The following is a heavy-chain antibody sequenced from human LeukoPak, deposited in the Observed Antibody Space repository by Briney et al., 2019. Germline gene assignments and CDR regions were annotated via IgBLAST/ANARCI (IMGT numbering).Heavy chain of an antibody. CDR1: GFTFSSYG. D-gene: IGHD3-10*01. V-gene: IGHV3-30*03. J-gene: IGHJ4*02. Sequence: PGRSLRLSCAASGFTFSSYGMHWVRQAPGKGLEWVAVISYDGSNKYYADSVKGRFTISRDNSKNTLYLQMNSLRAEDTAVYYCARMTRHYYGSGSYPDYWGQGTLVTVSS. CDR2: ISYDGSNK. CDR3: ARMTRHYYGSGSYPDY.